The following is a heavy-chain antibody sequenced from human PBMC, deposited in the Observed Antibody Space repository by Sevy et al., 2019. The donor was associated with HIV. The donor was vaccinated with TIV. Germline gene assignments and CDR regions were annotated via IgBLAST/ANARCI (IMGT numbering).Heavy chain of an antibody. CDR1: GFSFTNYA. Sequence: GSLRLSCAASGFSFTNYAISWVRQAPGKGLEWVSVITSDGYSTYYADSVKGRFTISRDNSKNTVFLQMNSLRAEDTAVYYCAKEKNYDSSYAMDVWGQGTTVTVSS. J-gene: IGHJ6*02. V-gene: IGHV3-23*01. CDR3: AKEKNYDSSYAMDV. CDR2: ITSDGYST. D-gene: IGHD3-22*01.